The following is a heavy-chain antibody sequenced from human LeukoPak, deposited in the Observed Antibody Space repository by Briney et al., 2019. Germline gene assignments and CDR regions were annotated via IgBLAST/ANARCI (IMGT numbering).Heavy chain of an antibody. V-gene: IGHV1-46*03. J-gene: IGHJ4*02. Sequence: HWVRQAXGQGLEWMGIINPSGGSTSYAQKFQGRVTMTRDTSTSTVYMELSSLRSEDTAVYYCAWASGSYYSIDYWGQGTLVTVSS. CDR3: AWASGSYYSIDY. CDR2: INPSGGST. D-gene: IGHD1-26*01.